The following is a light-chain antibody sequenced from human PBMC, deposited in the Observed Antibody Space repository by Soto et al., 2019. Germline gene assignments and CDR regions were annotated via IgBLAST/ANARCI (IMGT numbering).Light chain of an antibody. CDR1: SSHIGSNY. CDR3: ATREGSLRAHVG. CDR2: RDS. J-gene: IGLJ2*01. Sequence: QSVLAQPPSASGTPGQRVTISCSGSSSHIGSNYVYWYQQLPGTAPKVLIYRDSQRPSGVPDRFSGSKSGTSASLAISGLLSEDEAEYYCATREGSLRAHVGFGGGTKLTVL. V-gene: IGLV1-47*01.